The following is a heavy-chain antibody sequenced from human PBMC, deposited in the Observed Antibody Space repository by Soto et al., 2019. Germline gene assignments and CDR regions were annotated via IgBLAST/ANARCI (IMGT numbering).Heavy chain of an antibody. J-gene: IGHJ6*02. CDR3: ARQFGVWSGYCGMDV. Sequence: GGSLRLSCAASGFIVSSNYMNWVRQAPGKGLECVSVIHTNGNTFYADSVKGRFTISRDDSKNTVHLQMNSLRAEDTAVYYCARQFGVWSGYCGMDVWGQGTTVTVPS. CDR1: GFIVSSNY. CDR2: IHTNGNT. V-gene: IGHV3-66*04. D-gene: IGHD3-3*01.